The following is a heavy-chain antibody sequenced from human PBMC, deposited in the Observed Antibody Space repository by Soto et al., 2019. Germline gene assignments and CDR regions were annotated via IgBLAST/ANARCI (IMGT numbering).Heavy chain of an antibody. CDR2: IWYDGSNK. Sequence: QVPLVESGGGVVQPGRSLRLSCAASGFTFSSYGMHWVRQAPGKGLEWVAVIWYDGSNKYYADSVKGRFTISRDNSKNTLYLQMNSLRAEDTAVYYCARDQGPYCGGDCGGGYWGQGTLVTVSS. V-gene: IGHV3-33*01. CDR3: ARDQGPYCGGDCGGGY. J-gene: IGHJ4*02. D-gene: IGHD2-21*02. CDR1: GFTFSSYG.